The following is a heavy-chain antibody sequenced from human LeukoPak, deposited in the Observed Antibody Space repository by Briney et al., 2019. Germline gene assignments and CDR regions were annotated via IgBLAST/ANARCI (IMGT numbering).Heavy chain of an antibody. V-gene: IGHV3-74*01. CDR2: INSDGSST. CDR1: GFTFSNYW. CDR3: ARGNYYYSMDV. J-gene: IGHJ6*04. Sequence: GGSLRLSCAASGFTFSNYWMHWVRHSPGKGLVWVSRINSDGSSTNYADSVKGRFTISRDNAKNTLSLQTNSLRAEDTAVYYCARGNYYYSMDVWXXGTXVTVSS.